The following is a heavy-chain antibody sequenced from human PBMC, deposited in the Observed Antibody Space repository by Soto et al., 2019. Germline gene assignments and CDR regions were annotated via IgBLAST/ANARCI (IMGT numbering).Heavy chain of an antibody. CDR1: GFTFSTFD. V-gene: IGHV3-13*01. D-gene: IGHD3-10*01. Sequence: GGSLRLSCAGSGFTFSTFDIHWVRQAPGKGLEWVSGIGTLSDTFYAASVQGRFTISRQNAKNSVYLQMNSLRAGDTAFYYCARGRSFSYDSTPPPMFDPWGQGTLVTGLL. CDR3: ARGRSFSYDSTPPPMFDP. J-gene: IGHJ5*02. CDR2: IGTLSDT.